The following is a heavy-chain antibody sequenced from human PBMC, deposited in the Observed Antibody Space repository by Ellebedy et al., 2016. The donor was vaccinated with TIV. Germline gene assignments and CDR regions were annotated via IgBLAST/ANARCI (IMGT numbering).Heavy chain of an antibody. CDR3: ARAIRYFDWLYSYYFDY. D-gene: IGHD3-9*01. V-gene: IGHV4-4*02. CDR2: IYHSGST. J-gene: IGHJ4*02. Sequence: SETLSLTXAVSGGSISSSNWWSWVRQPPGKGLEWIGEIYHSGSTNYNPSLKSRVTISVDKSKNQFSLKLSSVTAADTAVYYCARAIRYFDWLYSYYFDYWGQGTLVTVSS. CDR1: GGSISSSNW.